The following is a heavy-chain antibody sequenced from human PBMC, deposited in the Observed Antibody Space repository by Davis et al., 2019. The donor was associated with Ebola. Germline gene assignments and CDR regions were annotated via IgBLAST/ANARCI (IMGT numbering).Heavy chain of an antibody. D-gene: IGHD1-26*01. CDR3: ARERRVGATPLYYYYGMDV. CDR1: GFTFSSYS. J-gene: IGHJ6*04. V-gene: IGHV3-48*02. CDR2: ISSSSSTI. Sequence: GGSLRLSCAASGFTFSSYSMNWVRQAPGKGLEWVSYISSSSSTIYYADSVKGRFTISRDNAKNSLYLQMNSLRDEDTAVYYCARERRVGATPLYYYYGMDVWGKGTTVTVSS.